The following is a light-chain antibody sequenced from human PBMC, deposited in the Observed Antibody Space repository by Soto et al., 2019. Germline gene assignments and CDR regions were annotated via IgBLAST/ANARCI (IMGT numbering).Light chain of an antibody. V-gene: IGKV3D-20*02. J-gene: IGKJ4*01. CDR1: QSVSSTY. CDR2: DLS. CDR3: QQRSIWPKVT. Sequence: EIVLTQSPGTLSLSPGESATLSCRASQSVSSTYLAWYQQKPGQAPRLLIYDLSRRTTGIPDRFSASGSGTDFTLTISRLEPEDFAVYYCQQRSIWPKVTFGGGTKVEI.